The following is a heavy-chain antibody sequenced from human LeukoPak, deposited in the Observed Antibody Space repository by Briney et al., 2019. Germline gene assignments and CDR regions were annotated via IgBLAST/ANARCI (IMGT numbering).Heavy chain of an antibody. Sequence: GGSLRLSCAASGFTFSSDPMHWVRQAPGKGLEWVAIIWYDGSNKYYADSVKGRLTISRDNSKNTLYLQLDSLRVEDTAVYYCAHRRGYYFDFWGQGTLVTVSS. CDR1: GFTFSSDP. J-gene: IGHJ4*02. CDR2: IWYDGSNK. V-gene: IGHV3-33*01. CDR3: AHRRGYYFDF. D-gene: IGHD2-2*01.